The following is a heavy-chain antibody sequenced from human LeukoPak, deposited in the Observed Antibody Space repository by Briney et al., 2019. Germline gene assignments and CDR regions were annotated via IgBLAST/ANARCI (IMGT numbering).Heavy chain of an antibody. CDR1: GYTFTSYG. J-gene: IGHJ4*02. Sequence: GASVKVSCKASGYTFTSYGFSLGRQGPGPGLGWMGWISAYNGNTNYAQKLQGRVTMTTDTSTSTAYMELRSLRSDDTAVYYCARHDSNAGFDYWGQGTLVTVSS. CDR3: ARHDSNAGFDY. CDR2: ISAYNGNT. D-gene: IGHD3-22*01. V-gene: IGHV1-18*01.